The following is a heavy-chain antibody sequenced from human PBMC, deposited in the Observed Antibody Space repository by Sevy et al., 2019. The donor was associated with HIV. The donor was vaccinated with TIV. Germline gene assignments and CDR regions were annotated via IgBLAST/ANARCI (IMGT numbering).Heavy chain of an antibody. CDR2: IRSKDYGGAT. V-gene: IGHV3-49*03. J-gene: IGHJ4*02. CDR1: GFTFGDYA. CDR3: TGGYYYDSSGYSDY. D-gene: IGHD3-22*01. Sequence: GGSLRLSCTGSGFTFGDYAMSWFRQAPGMGLEWVGFIRSKDYGGATEDAASVKGRFTISRDDSKSIADLQMNSLKTEDTAVYYCTGGYYYDSSGYSDYWGQGTLVTVSS.